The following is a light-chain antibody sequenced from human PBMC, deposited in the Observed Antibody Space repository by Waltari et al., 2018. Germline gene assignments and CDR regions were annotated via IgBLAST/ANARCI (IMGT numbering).Light chain of an antibody. J-gene: IGKJ4*01. V-gene: IGKV1-8*01. CDR2: AAS. Sequence: AIRITQSPSSLSASTGDRVTITCRASQGISSYLAWYQKKPGKAPKLLIYAASTLQSGVPSRFSGSGSGTDFTLTISCLQSEDFATYYCQQYYSVPVTFGGGTTVEIK. CDR1: QGISSY. CDR3: QQYYSVPVT.